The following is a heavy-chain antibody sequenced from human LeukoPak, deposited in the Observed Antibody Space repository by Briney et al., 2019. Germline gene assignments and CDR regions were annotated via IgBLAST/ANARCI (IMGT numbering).Heavy chain of an antibody. Sequence: KPSETLSLTRTVSGGSISSYYWSWIRQPPGKGLEWIGYIYYSGSTNYNPSLKSRVTISVDTSKNQFSLKLSSVTAADTAVYYCARVINWFDPWGQGTLVTVSS. J-gene: IGHJ5*02. CDR2: IYYSGST. CDR1: GGSISSYY. V-gene: IGHV4-59*01. CDR3: ARVINWFDP.